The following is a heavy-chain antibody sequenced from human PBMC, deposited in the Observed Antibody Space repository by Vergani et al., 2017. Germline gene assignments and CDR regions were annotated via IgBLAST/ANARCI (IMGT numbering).Heavy chain of an antibody. Sequence: QLQLQESGPGLVKPSETLSLTCTVSGGSISSNSYYWGWIRQPPGRGLEWIGEIYHSGSTNYNPSLKSRVTMSVDTSKNQFSLKLSSVTAADTAVYYCARDLQYYDFAPWFDPWGQGTLVTVSS. CDR3: ARDLQYYDFAPWFDP. CDR2: IYHSGST. J-gene: IGHJ5*02. V-gene: IGHV4-39*07. CDR1: GGSISSNSYY. D-gene: IGHD3-3*01.